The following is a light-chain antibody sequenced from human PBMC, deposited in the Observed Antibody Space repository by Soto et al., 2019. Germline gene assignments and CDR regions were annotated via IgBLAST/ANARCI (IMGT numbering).Light chain of an antibody. J-gene: IGKJ1*01. CDR3: QQYNTYSRT. Sequence: DIQMTQSPSTLSASVGDRVTITCRASQSLNTLLAWYQQKPGKDPKLLIYEASTLESGVPSRFSGSGSGTEFTLTISSLQPEDFATYYCQQYNTYSRTFGQGTKVEIK. CDR2: EAS. V-gene: IGKV1-5*03. CDR1: QSLNTL.